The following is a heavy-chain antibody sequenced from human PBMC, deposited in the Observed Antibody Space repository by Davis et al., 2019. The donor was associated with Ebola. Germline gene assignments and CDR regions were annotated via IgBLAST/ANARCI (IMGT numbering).Heavy chain of an antibody. CDR1: GFSFATYG. D-gene: IGHD3-10*01. Sequence: PGGSLRLSCTASGFSFATYGMHWVRQAPGKGLEWVASMSFHESPTAYIDSVKGRFTVSRDNSKNTLYLQMNSLRPEDTALYFCAKEYCPDSGPYCTYFAVWGQGTQVTVSS. J-gene: IGHJ4*02. CDR2: MSFHESPT. V-gene: IGHV3-30*18. CDR3: AKEYCPDSGPYCTYFAV.